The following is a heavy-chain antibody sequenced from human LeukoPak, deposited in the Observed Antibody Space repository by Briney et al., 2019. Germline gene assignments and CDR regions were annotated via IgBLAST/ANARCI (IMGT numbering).Heavy chain of an antibody. D-gene: IGHD6-19*01. CDR1: GGSISSYY. V-gene: IGHV4-59*01. Sequence: KASETLSLTCTVSGGSISSYYWSWIRQPPGKGLEWIGYISYSGSTNYNPSLKSRVTISVDMSKHQFSLDLSSVTAADTAVYYCARAQAVGFDYWGQGTLVTVSS. CDR3: ARAQAVGFDY. J-gene: IGHJ4*02. CDR2: ISYSGST.